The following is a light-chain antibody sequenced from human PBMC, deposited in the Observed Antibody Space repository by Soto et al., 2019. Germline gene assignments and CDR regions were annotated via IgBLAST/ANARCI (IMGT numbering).Light chain of an antibody. Sequence: DIQMTQSPSTLAASVGDTVTMTCRSSSKWLAWYQKKPGKAPKLLIYDVSNLERGVPPRFSGSTSGAESTLTITGLQPDDFGTYYCQEYNSNWTFGQGTKVDI. CDR1: SSSKW. CDR3: QEYNSNWT. V-gene: IGKV1-5*01. CDR2: DVS. J-gene: IGKJ1*01.